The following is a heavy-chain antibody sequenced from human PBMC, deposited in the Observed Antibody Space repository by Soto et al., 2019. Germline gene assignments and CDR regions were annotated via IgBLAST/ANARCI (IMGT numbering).Heavy chain of an antibody. J-gene: IGHJ6*02. CDR2: IHWNNGAT. V-gene: IGHV3-9*02. CDR3: TEDILPGGADV. Sequence: LRLSCVASAFSSHHHAIHWVRQGPGKGLEWVSGIHWNNGATGYADSVKGRFTIFKDNVKNSVYLQMNSLRTDDTAFYYCTEDILPGGADVWGQGTTVTV. CDR1: AFSSHHHA. D-gene: IGHD3-16*01.